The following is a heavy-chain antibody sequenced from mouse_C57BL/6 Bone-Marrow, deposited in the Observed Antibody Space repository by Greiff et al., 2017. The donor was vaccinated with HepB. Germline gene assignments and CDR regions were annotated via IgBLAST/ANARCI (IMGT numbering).Heavy chain of an antibody. CDR1: GYTFTSYW. CDR3: ARPNYYGSSYGYFDG. D-gene: IGHD1-1*01. J-gene: IGHJ1*03. CDR2: IDPSDSYT. Sequence: QVQLQQPGAELVRPGTSVKLSCKASGYTFTSYWMHWVKQRPGQGLEWIGVIDPSDSYTNYNQKFKGKATLTVDTSSSTAYMQLSSLTSEDSAVYYCARPNYYGSSYGYFDGWGTGTTVTVSS. V-gene: IGHV1-59*01.